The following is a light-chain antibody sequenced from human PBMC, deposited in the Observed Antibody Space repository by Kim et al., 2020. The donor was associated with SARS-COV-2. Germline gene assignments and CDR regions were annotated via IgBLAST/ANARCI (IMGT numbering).Light chain of an antibody. CDR3: QKYKSAPLT. Sequence: SASVGDSVTITCRASQDISNYLAWYQQRPGKVPQLLVYAASTLQSGVPSRFSGSGSGTDFTLTINNLQPEDIATYYCQKYKSAPLTFGGVTKLEI. CDR1: QDISNY. CDR2: AAS. J-gene: IGKJ4*01. V-gene: IGKV1-27*01.